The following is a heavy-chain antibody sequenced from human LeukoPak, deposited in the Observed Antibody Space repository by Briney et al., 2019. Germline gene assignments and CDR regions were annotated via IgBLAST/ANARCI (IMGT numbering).Heavy chain of an antibody. Sequence: SETLSLTCTVSGGSISSYYWSWIRQPPGKGLEWIGYIYYSGSTNYNPSLKSRVTISVDTSKNQFSLKLSSVTAADTTVYYCARDTGAISNLDYWGQGTLVTVSS. CDR2: IYYSGST. D-gene: IGHD2-21*01. J-gene: IGHJ4*02. CDR1: GGSISSYY. V-gene: IGHV4-59*01. CDR3: ARDTGAISNLDY.